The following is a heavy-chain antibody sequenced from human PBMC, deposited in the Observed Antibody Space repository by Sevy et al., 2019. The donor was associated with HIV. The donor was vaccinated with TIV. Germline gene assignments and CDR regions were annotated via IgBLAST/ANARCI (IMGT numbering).Heavy chain of an antibody. CDR1: GFTFDDYA. D-gene: IGHD2-2*01. V-gene: IGHV3-9*01. Sequence: SLRLSCAASGFTFDDYAMHWVRQAPGKGLEWVSGISWNSGSIGYAGSVKGRFTISRDNAKNSLYLQMNSLRAEDTALYYCAKDMASSSTSCYVYYYYYGMDVWGQGTTVTVSS. CDR3: AKDMASSSTSCYVYYYYYGMDV. CDR2: ISWNSGSI. J-gene: IGHJ6*02.